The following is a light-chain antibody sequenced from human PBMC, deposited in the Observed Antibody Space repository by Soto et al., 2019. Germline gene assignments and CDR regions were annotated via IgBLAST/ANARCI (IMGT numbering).Light chain of an antibody. CDR3: AAWDDSLNGLYV. Sequence: QSVLTQPPSASGTPGQRVTISCFGSSSNIGDNAVNWYQQLPGTAPKLLIYVNNNRPSGVPDRFSGSKSGTSASLAISGLQSEDEADYYCAAWDDSLNGLYVFGTGTKLTVL. J-gene: IGLJ1*01. CDR1: SSNIGDNA. V-gene: IGLV1-44*01. CDR2: VNN.